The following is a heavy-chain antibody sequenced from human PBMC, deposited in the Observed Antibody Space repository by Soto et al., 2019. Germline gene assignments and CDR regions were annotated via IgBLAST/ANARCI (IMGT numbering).Heavy chain of an antibody. CDR1: GFTFSSYA. J-gene: IGHJ4*02. Sequence: PGGSLRLSCAASGFTFSSYAMHWVRQAPGKGLEWVAVISYDGSNKYYADSVKGRFTISRDNSKNTLYLQMNSLRAEDTAVYYCECIAVAGLDYWGQGTLVTVSS. V-gene: IGHV3-30-3*01. CDR2: ISYDGSNK. CDR3: ECIAVAGLDY. D-gene: IGHD6-19*01.